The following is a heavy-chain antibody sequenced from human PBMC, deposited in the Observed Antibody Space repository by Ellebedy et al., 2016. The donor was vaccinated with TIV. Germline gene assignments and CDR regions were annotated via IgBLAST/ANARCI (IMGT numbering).Heavy chain of an antibody. CDR2: FDPEDGET. Sequence: ASVKVSCXVSGYTLTELSMHWVRQAPGKGLEWMGGFDPEDGETIYAQKFQGRVTMTEDTSTDTAYMELSSLRSEDTAVYYCATGWGITMIVVPQGFAFDIWGQGTMVTVSS. V-gene: IGHV1-24*01. J-gene: IGHJ3*02. CDR3: ATGWGITMIVVPQGFAFDI. CDR1: GYTLTELS. D-gene: IGHD3-22*01.